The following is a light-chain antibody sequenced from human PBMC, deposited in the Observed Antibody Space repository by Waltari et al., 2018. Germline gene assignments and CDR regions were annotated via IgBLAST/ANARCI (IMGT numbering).Light chain of an antibody. V-gene: IGLV1-40*01. CDR3: QSFDNMLSGGVV. CDR1: TSNIGAGHD. CDR2: GNT. J-gene: IGLJ2*01. Sequence: QSVLTQPPSVSGTPGQRVTISCSGSTSNIGAGHDVHWYQHPPGTAPKLLIYGNTKRPSGVPDRFSGSNSGTSASLAITGLQADDEADYFCQSFDNMLSGGVVFGGGTKLAVL.